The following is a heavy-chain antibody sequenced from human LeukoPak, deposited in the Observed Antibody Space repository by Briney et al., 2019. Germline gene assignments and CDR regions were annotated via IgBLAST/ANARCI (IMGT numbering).Heavy chain of an antibody. CDR2: ISHGGST. CDR3: ARVNAPVATFDY. CDR1: GYSISTTYY. J-gene: IGHJ4*02. Sequence: PSETLSLTCTVSGYSISTTYYGGWIRQPPGKGLEWIATISHGGSTYYTPSLRSRLTISLDTSKNQFSLKLTSVTAADAAVYYCARVNAPVATFDYWGQGALVTVSS. V-gene: IGHV4-38-2*02. D-gene: IGHD2-21*01.